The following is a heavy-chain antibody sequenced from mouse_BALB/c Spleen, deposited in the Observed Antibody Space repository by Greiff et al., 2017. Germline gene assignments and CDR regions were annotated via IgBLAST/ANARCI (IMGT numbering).Heavy chain of an antibody. D-gene: IGHD1-1*01. V-gene: IGHV1-5*01. Sequence: VQLQQSGTVLARPGASVTMSCKASGYSFTSYWLHWVKQRPGQGLEWIGAIYPGNSDTSYNQKFKGKAKLTAVTSASTAYMELSSLTNEDSAVYYCTTYYGSIPADAMDYWGQGTSVTVSS. CDR1: GYSFTSYW. J-gene: IGHJ4*01. CDR3: TTYYGSIPADAMDY. CDR2: IYPGNSDT.